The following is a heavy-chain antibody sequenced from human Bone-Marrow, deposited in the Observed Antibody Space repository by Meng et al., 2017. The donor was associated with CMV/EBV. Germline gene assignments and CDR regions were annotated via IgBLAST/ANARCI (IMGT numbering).Heavy chain of an antibody. CDR1: GGSISSGGYY. Sequence: SGGSISSGGYYWSWIRQHPGKGLEWIGYIYYSGSTYYNPSLKSRVTISVDTSKNQFSLKPSSVTAADTAVYYCARDPISGYDWFDPWGQGTLVTVSS. CDR3: ARDPISGYDWFDP. D-gene: IGHD3-22*01. V-gene: IGHV4-31*02. J-gene: IGHJ5*02. CDR2: IYYSGST.